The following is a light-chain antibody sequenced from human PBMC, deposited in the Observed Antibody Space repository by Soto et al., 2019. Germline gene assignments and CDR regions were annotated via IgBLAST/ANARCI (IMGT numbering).Light chain of an antibody. CDR2: AVS. Sequence: EIVLTQSPGILSLSPGERATLSCRASQSVSSTYLAWYQQKPGRAPRLLIYAVSSRATGIPDRFRGSGSGKAFSLTIGRVEREDFEVYSGQEYRASFARGTKLEIK. CDR1: QSVSSTY. J-gene: IGKJ2*03. V-gene: IGKV3-20*01. CDR3: QEYRAS.